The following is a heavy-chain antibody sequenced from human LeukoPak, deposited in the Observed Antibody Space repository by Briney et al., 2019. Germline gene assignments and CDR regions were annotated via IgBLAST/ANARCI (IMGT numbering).Heavy chain of an antibody. Sequence: GGSLRLSCAASGFTFSSYAMSWVRQAPGKGLEWVSAISGSGGSTYYADSVKGRSTVSRDNSKNTLYLQMNSLRAEDTAVYYCAKRGDSSGYYYFDYWGQGTLVTVSS. CDR1: GFTFSSYA. V-gene: IGHV3-23*01. CDR2: ISGSGGST. D-gene: IGHD3-22*01. J-gene: IGHJ4*02. CDR3: AKRGDSSGYYYFDY.